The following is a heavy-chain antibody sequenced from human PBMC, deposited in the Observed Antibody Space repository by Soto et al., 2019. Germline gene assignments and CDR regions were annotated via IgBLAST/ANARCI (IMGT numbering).Heavy chain of an antibody. J-gene: IGHJ5*02. CDR3: ARHPSDFWFDP. Sequence: SETLSLTCSVSGGSISSSSYFWGWIRQPPGKGLEWIGSIYYSGSTYYNPSPKSRVTVSVDTSKNKFSLKLSSVTAADTAVYYCARHPSDFWFDPWGQGTLVTVSS. D-gene: IGHD2-21*02. CDR1: GGSISSSSYF. V-gene: IGHV4-39*01. CDR2: IYYSGST.